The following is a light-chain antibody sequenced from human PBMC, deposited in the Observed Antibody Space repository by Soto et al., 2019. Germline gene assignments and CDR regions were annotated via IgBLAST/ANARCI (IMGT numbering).Light chain of an antibody. CDR3: QQLTDWPPQWT. J-gene: IGKJ1*01. V-gene: IGKV3-15*01. CDR2: GAS. CDR1: QSVSSN. Sequence: EIVMTQSPATLSVSPVERATLSCVASQSVSSNLAWYQQKPGQAPRLLIYGASTRATCIPARFSGSGSGTEFTLTISSLQSEDFAVYYCQQLTDWPPQWTFGQGTKVDIK.